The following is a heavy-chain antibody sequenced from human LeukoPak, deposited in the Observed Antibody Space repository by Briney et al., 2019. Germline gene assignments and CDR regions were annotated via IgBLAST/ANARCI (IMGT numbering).Heavy chain of an antibody. CDR3: ARATLDN. V-gene: IGHV3-53*01. Sequence: GRSLRLSCAASGFNVSNSYISWVRQAPGKGLEWVSVIYSGGSTKYADSVKARFTISRDNSKNTVYLQMNRLRADDTAVYYCARATLDNWGQGTLVTVSS. CDR2: IYSGGST. J-gene: IGHJ4*02. CDR1: GFNVSNSY.